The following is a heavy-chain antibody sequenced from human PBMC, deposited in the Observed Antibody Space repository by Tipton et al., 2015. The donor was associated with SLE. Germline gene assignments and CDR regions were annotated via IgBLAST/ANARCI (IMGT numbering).Heavy chain of an antibody. Sequence: TLSLTCTVSGGSISSSSYYWGWIRQPPGKGLEWIGSIYYSGSTYYNPSLKSRVTISVDTSKNQFSLKLSSVTPEDTAVYYCARDGTGTTNFDYWGQGTLVTVSS. CDR3: ARDGTGTTNFDY. CDR1: GGSISSSSYY. CDR2: IYYSGST. D-gene: IGHD1-1*01. J-gene: IGHJ4*02. V-gene: IGHV4-39*07.